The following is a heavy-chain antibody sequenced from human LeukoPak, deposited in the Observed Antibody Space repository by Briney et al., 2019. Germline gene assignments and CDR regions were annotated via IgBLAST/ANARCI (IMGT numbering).Heavy chain of an antibody. Sequence: GGSLRLSCAASGFTFNTYAMSWVRQAPGKGLEWVSGISGSGRTTYYADSVKGRFTISRDNSKNTLFVQMDSLRAEDTAVYYCAKDRRELDVFDIWGQGTMVTVSS. CDR3: AKDRRELDVFDI. V-gene: IGHV3-23*01. J-gene: IGHJ3*02. CDR1: GFTFNTYA. CDR2: ISGSGRTT.